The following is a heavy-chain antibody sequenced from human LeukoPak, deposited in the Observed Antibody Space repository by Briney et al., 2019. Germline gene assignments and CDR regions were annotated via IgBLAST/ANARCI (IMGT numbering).Heavy chain of an antibody. V-gene: IGHV3-48*03. D-gene: IGHD4-17*01. CDR1: GFTFSSYE. CDR2: ISSSGSTI. Sequence: GGSLRLSCAASGFTFSSYEMNWVRQALGKGLEWVSYISSSGSTIYYADSGKGRFTIDRDNAKNSLYLQMNSLRAEDTAVYYCADILNGDDFDYWGQGTLVTVSS. J-gene: IGHJ4*02. CDR3: ADILNGDDFDY.